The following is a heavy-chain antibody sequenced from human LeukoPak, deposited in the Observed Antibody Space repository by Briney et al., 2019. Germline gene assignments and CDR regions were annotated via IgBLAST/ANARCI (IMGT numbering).Heavy chain of an antibody. J-gene: IGHJ4*02. Sequence: SETLSLTCAVYGGSFSGYYWSWIRQPAGKGLEWIGRIYTSGSTNYNPSLKSRVTMSVDTSKNQFSLKLSSVTAADTAVYYCARDRRWRGLDYFDYWGQGTLVTVSS. V-gene: IGHV4-4*07. CDR1: GGSFSGYY. CDR2: IYTSGST. CDR3: ARDRRWRGLDYFDY. D-gene: IGHD5-24*01.